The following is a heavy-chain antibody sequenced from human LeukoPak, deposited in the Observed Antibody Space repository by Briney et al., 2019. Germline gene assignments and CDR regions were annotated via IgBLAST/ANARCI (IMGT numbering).Heavy chain of an antibody. V-gene: IGHV4-39*01. CDR3: ARQGYYYRNWFDP. D-gene: IGHD3-22*01. CDR2: IYYSGST. CDR1: GGSISSSSYY. Sequence: PSETLSLTCTVSGGSISSSSYYWGWIRQPPGKGLEWIGSIYYSGSTYYNPSLKSRVTISVDTSKNQFSLKLSSVTAADTAVYYCARQGYYYRNWFDPWGQGTLVTVSS. J-gene: IGHJ5*02.